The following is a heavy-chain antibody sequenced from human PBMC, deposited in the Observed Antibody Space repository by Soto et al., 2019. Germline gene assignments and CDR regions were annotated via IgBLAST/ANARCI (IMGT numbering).Heavy chain of an antibody. V-gene: IGHV1-69*13. CDR2: IIPIFGTA. J-gene: IGHJ6*02. CDR3: ARDENTIFGVVIRRPYGMDV. Sequence: PVKVSCKASRGTVSSYAISWPRQAPGQGLEWMGGIIPIFGTANYAQKFQGRVTITADESTSTAYMELSSLRSEDTAVYYCARDENTIFGVVIRRPYGMDVWGQGTTVTVSS. CDR1: RGTVSSYA. D-gene: IGHD3-3*01.